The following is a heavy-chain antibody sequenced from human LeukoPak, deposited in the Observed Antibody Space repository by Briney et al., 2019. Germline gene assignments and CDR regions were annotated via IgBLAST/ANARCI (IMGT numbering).Heavy chain of an antibody. CDR2: ISSSSSTI. CDR1: GFTFSSYS. D-gene: IGHD6-13*01. Sequence: GGSLRLSCAASGFTFSSYSMNWVRQAPGKGLEWVSYISSSSSTIYYADSVKGRFTISRDNAKNSLYLQMNSLRAEDTAVYYCARGEGASSWTRYYYHGMDVWGQGTTVTVSS. V-gene: IGHV3-48*01. J-gene: IGHJ6*02. CDR3: ARGEGASSWTRYYYHGMDV.